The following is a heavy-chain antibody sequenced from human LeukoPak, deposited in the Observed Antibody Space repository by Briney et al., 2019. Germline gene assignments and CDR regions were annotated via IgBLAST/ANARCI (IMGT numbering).Heavy chain of an antibody. CDR1: GFTFSSYG. V-gene: IGHV3-30*02. D-gene: IGHD3-10*01. J-gene: IGHJ4*02. CDR3: AKLYYYGSGSPSYYFDY. CDR2: IRYDGSNK. Sequence: GGSLRLSCAASGFTFSSYGMHWVRQAPGEGLEWVAFIRYDGSNKYYADSVKGRFTISRDNSKNMLYLQMNSLRAEDTAVYYCAKLYYYGSGSPSYYFDYWGQGTLVTVSS.